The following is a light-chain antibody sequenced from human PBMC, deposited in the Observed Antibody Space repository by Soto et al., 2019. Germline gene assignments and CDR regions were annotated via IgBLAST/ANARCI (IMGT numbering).Light chain of an antibody. CDR2: GAS. CDR3: QQYGSSRLP. J-gene: IGKJ4*01. CDR1: QSVRNY. Sequence: EIVLTQSPGTLSLSPGERATLSCRASQSVRNYLAWYQQKPGQAPRLLIYGASSRATGIPDRFSGSGSGTDFALTISTLEPEDYAVYYCQQYGSSRLPFGGGTNVDSK. V-gene: IGKV3-20*01.